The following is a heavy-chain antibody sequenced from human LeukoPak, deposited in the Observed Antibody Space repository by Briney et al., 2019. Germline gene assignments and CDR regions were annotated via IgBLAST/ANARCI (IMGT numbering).Heavy chain of an antibody. Sequence: PGGSLRLSCAVSGITLSSYGMSWVRQAPGKGLEWVAGISGSGGSTNYADSVKGRFTITRDNPKNTLFLQMNSLRAEDTAVYFCAKRGVVIRVILVGFHKEAYYFDSWGQGALVTVSS. CDR2: ISGSGGST. V-gene: IGHV3-23*01. J-gene: IGHJ4*02. CDR3: AKRGVVIRVILVGFHKEAYYFDS. D-gene: IGHD3-22*01. CDR1: GITLSSYG.